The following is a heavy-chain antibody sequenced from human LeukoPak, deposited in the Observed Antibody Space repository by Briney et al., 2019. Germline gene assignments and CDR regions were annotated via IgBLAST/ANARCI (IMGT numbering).Heavy chain of an antibody. Sequence: SETLSLTCTVSGDSIRSSSYYWGWIRQPPGKGLEWIGSIYFSGSTYYNPSLKSRVTISADTSKNQFSLKLSSVTAADTAVYYCVRRQDEWGGYSYGYWHWGQGALVTVSS. CDR3: VRRQDEWGGYSYGYWH. V-gene: IGHV4-39*07. CDR2: IYFSGST. D-gene: IGHD5-18*01. J-gene: IGHJ4*02. CDR1: GDSIRSSSYY.